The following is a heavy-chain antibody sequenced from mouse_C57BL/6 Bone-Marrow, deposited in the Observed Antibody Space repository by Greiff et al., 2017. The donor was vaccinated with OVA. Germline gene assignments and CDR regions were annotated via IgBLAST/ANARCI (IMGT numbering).Heavy chain of an antibody. Sequence: EVQLQQSGTVLARPGASVKMSCKTSGYTFTSYWMHWVKQRPGQGLEWIGAIYPGNSDTSYNQKFKGKAKLTAVTSASTAYMELSSLTNEDSAVYYCTIYYGNYVWFAYWGQGTLVTVSA. CDR3: TIYYGNYVWFAY. J-gene: IGHJ3*01. D-gene: IGHD2-1*01. CDR1: GYTFTSYW. V-gene: IGHV1-5*01. CDR2: IYPGNSDT.